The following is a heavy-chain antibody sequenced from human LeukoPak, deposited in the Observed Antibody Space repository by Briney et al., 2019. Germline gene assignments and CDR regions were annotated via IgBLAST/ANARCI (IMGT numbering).Heavy chain of an antibody. V-gene: IGHV3-7*01. Sequence: GGSLRLSCAASGFTFSSYWMTWIRQAPGKGLEWVANIKQDGSEKYYVASVKGRFTISRDNAKNSLYLQMNSLRAEDTAVYYCARDTGGGYSSYDCWGQGTLVTVSS. J-gene: IGHJ4*02. CDR1: GFTFSSYW. CDR2: IKQDGSEK. D-gene: IGHD5-18*01. CDR3: ARDTGGGYSSYDC.